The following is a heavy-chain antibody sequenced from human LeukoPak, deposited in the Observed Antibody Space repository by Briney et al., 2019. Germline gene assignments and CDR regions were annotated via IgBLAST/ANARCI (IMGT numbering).Heavy chain of an antibody. J-gene: IGHJ6*03. Sequence: VASVKVSCKASGYTFTSYDINWVRQATGQGLEWMGWMNPNSGNTGYAQKFQGRVTITRNTSISTAYMELSSLRSEDTAVYYCARGKSPQRYYYYMDVWGNGTTVTVSS. CDR1: GYTFTSYD. CDR2: MNPNSGNT. V-gene: IGHV1-8*03. CDR3: ARGKSPQRYYYYMDV.